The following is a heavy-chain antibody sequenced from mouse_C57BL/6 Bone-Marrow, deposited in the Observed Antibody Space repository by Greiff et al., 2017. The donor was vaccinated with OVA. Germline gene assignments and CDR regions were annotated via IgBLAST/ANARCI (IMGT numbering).Heavy chain of an antibody. CDR2: ISHGGGST. J-gene: IGHJ3*01. Sequence: EVMLVESGGGLVQPGGSLKLSCAASGFTFSDYYMYWVRQTPEKRLEWVAYISHGGGSTYYPDTVKGRFTISRDTAKNTLYLQMSRLKSEDTAMYYCARHGEYYGSSFWFAYWGQGTLVTVSA. CDR1: GFTFSDYY. D-gene: IGHD1-1*01. CDR3: ARHGEYYGSSFWFAY. V-gene: IGHV5-12*01.